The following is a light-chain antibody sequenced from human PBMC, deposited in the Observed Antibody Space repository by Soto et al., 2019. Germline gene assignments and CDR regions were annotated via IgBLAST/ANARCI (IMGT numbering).Light chain of an antibody. CDR1: QGINSY. CDR2: AAS. V-gene: IGKV1-9*01. J-gene: IGKJ5*01. CDR3: QQLNSYPIT. Sequence: IQVTQSPSSLSASVGDRVTITCRASQGINSYLAWYQQKPGKAPKLLIYAASTLQSGVPSRFSGSGSGTDFTLAISSLQPDDFATYYCQQLNSYPITFGQGRRLAIK.